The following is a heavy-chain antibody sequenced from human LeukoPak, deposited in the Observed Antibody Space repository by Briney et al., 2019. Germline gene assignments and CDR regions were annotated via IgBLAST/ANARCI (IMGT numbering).Heavy chain of an antibody. V-gene: IGHV1-69*04. CDR1: GGTFNSYA. CDR2: IIPILGIA. CDR3: ARYSSSWPYYFDY. J-gene: IGHJ4*02. Sequence: SSVNVSCTASGGTFNSYAISWVRQAPGQGLEWMGRIIPILGIANYAQKFQGSVTIIADKSTSTAYMDLTSLRSEDTAVYYCARYSSSWPYYFDYWGQGTLVTVSS. D-gene: IGHD6-13*01.